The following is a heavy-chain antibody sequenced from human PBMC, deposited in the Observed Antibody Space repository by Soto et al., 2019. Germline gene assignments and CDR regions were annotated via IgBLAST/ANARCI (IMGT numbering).Heavy chain of an antibody. D-gene: IGHD6-13*01. CDR1: GFTFSSYW. V-gene: IGHV3-23*01. CDR2: ISGSGGST. Sequence: GGSLRLSCAASGFTFSSYWMHWVRQAPGKGLVWVSAISGSGGSTYYADSVKGRFTISRDNSKNTLYLQMNSLRAEDTAVYYCAKDQGPGIAAAGTYGMDVWGQGTTVTVSS. J-gene: IGHJ6*02. CDR3: AKDQGPGIAAAGTYGMDV.